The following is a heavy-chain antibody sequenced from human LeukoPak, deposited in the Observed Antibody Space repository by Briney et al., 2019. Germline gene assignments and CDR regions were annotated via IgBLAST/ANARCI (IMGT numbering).Heavy chain of an antibody. CDR3: ARDYPGGYSYGYLGDYYYYYMDV. CDR1: GGSISSGSYY. V-gene: IGHV4-61*02. CDR2: IYTSGST. J-gene: IGHJ6*03. Sequence: PSQTLSLTCTVSGGSISSGSYYWSWIRQPAGKGLEWIGRIYTSGSTNYNPSLKSRVTISVDTSKNQFSLKLSSVTAADTAVYYCARDYPGGYSYGYLGDYYYYYMDVWGKGTTVTVSS. D-gene: IGHD5-18*01.